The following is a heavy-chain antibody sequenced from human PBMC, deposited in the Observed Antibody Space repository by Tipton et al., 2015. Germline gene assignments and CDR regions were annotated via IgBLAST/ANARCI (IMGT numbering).Heavy chain of an antibody. D-gene: IGHD1-14*01. CDR1: GGSISSDY. CDR3: ARSITGDFDY. V-gene: IGHV4-59*01. CDR2: IHYTGTT. J-gene: IGHJ4*02. Sequence: TLSLTCTVSGGSISSDYWSWIRQTPGKGLEWIAYIHYTGTTNYNPSLRSRVAISINTSKNQFSLRLTSVTAADTAVYYCARSITGDFDYWGQGTLVTVSS.